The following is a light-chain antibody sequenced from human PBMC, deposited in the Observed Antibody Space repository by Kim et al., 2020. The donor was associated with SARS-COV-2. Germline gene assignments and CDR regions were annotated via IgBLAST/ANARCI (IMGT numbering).Light chain of an antibody. CDR1: QSISNY. Sequence: ASVGDRVTITCRASQSISNYLAGVQQRPGKVPKRLSYAASSVQSGGPSRGSGGGDGTEFTLTLSSLQPEDFATYYCLQHNSYPCTFGAGTKVDIK. CDR3: LQHNSYPCT. CDR2: AAS. J-gene: IGKJ3*01. V-gene: IGKV1-17*03.